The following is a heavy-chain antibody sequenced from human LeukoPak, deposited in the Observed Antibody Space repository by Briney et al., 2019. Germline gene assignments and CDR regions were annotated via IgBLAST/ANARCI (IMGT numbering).Heavy chain of an antibody. CDR1: GFTFSSHA. CDR2: ISYDGSNK. V-gene: IGHV3-30*04. J-gene: IGHJ4*02. CDR3: ARDGNYYDSSGSLY. Sequence: GGSLRLSCAASGFTFSSHAMHWVRQAPGKGLEWVAVISYDGSNKYYADSVKGRFTISRDNSKNTLYLQMNSLRAEDTAVYYCARDGNYYDSSGSLYWGQGTLVTVSS. D-gene: IGHD3-22*01.